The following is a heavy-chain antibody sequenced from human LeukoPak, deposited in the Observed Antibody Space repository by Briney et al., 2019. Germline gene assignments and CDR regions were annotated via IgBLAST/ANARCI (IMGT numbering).Heavy chain of an antibody. Sequence: GGSLRLSCAASGFTFSSYEMNWVRQAPGKGLEWVSYISSSGSTIYYADSVKGRFTISRDNAKNSLYLQMNSLRAEDTAVYYCARETQYCSRTSCRGAFDIWGQGTMVTVSS. CDR2: ISSSGSTI. V-gene: IGHV3-48*03. J-gene: IGHJ3*02. D-gene: IGHD2-2*01. CDR3: ARETQYCSRTSCRGAFDI. CDR1: GFTFSSYE.